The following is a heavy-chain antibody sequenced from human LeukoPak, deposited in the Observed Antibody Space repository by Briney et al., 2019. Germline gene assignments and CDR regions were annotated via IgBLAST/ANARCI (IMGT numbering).Heavy chain of an antibody. CDR1: GGSFSGYY. Sequence: PSETLSLTCAVYGGSFSGYYWSWIRQPPGKGLEWIGEINHSGSTYYNPSLKSRVTISVDTSKNQFSLKLSSVTAADTAVYYCARDRCIVGDPGCFDYWGQGTLVTVSS. CDR3: ARDRCIVGDPGCFDY. J-gene: IGHJ4*02. D-gene: IGHD1-26*01. V-gene: IGHV4-34*01. CDR2: INHSGST.